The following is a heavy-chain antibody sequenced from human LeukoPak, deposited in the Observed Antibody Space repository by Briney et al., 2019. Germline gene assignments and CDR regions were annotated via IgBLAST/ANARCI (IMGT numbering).Heavy chain of an antibody. CDR2: INHSGST. CDR1: GGSFSGYY. D-gene: IGHD3-3*01. CDR3: ARGPTEYYDFWRVYSADY. J-gene: IGHJ4*02. Sequence: PSETLSLTCAVYGGSFSGYYWSWIRQPPGKGLEWIGEINHSGSTNYNPSLKSRVTISVDTSKNQFSLKLSSVTAADTAVYYCARGPTEYYDFWRVYSADYWGQGTLVTVSS. V-gene: IGHV4-34*01.